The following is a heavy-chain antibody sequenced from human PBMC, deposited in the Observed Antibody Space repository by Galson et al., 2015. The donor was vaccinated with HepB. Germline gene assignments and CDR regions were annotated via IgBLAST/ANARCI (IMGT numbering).Heavy chain of an antibody. CDR2: ISYDGSNK. J-gene: IGHJ6*02. Sequence: SLRLSCAASGFTFSSYGMHWVRQAPGKGLEWVAVISYDGSNKYYADSVKGRFTISRDNSKNTLYLQMNSLRAEDTAVYYCAKVSCSGGSCYSGGMDVWGQGTTVTVSS. CDR1: GFTFSSYG. CDR3: AKVSCSGGSCYSGGMDV. D-gene: IGHD2-15*01. V-gene: IGHV3-30*18.